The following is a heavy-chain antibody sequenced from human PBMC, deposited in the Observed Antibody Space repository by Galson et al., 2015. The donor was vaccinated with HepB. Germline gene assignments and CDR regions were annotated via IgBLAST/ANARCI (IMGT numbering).Heavy chain of an antibody. J-gene: IGHJ6*03. CDR3: ARGFAGTGTTSHAYYYYYYYMDV. Sequence: LSLTCAVYGGSFSGYYWSWIRQPPGKGLEWIGEINHSGSTNYNPSLKSRVTISVDTSKNQFSLKLSSVTAADTAVYYCARGFAGTGTTSHAYYYYYYYMDVWGKGTTVTVSS. CDR2: INHSGST. V-gene: IGHV4-34*01. CDR1: GGSFSGYY. D-gene: IGHD1-7*01.